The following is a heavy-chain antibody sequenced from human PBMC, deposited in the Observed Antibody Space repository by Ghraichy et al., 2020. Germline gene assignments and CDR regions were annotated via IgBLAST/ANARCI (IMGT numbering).Heavy chain of an antibody. Sequence: GSLRLSCAASGFTFSSYAMSWVRQAPGKGLEWVSAISGSGGSTYYADSVKGRFTISRDNSKNTLYLQMNSLRAEDTAVYYCAKDPENVDTAMVNWFDPWGQGTLVTVSS. CDR3: AKDPENVDTAMVNWFDP. D-gene: IGHD5-18*01. V-gene: IGHV3-23*01. J-gene: IGHJ5*02. CDR2: ISGSGGST. CDR1: GFTFSSYA.